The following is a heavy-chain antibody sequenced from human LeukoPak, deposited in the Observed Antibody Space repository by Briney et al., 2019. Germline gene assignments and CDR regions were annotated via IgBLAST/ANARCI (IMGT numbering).Heavy chain of an antibody. V-gene: IGHV4-31*03. J-gene: IGHJ4*02. CDR1: GGSISSGGYY. CDR2: IYYSGST. Sequence: PSQTLSLTCTVSGGSISSGGYYWSWIRQHPGKGLEWIGYIYYSGSTYYNPSLKSRVTISVDTSKNQFSLKLSSVAAADTAVYYCARDNTRGRGYSSGWYGYYFDYWGQGTLVTVSS. CDR3: ARDNTRGRGYSSGWYGYYFDY. D-gene: IGHD6-19*01.